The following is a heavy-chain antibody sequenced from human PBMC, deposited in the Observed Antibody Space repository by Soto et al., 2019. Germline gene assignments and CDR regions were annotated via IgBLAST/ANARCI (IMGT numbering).Heavy chain of an antibody. CDR2: INPYNGNT. J-gene: IGHJ4*02. CDR3: ARVGVGLAAPRVWPY. CDR1: GYTFTSYG. D-gene: IGHD6-13*01. V-gene: IGHV1-18*01. Sequence: QVQLAQSGAEVKKPGASVKVSCKASGYTFTSYGITWVRQAPGQGLEWMAWINPYNGNTKYAEKFWGRLTLTTDTSTATAYMEVRSLTSDDAAVFYCARVGVGLAAPRVWPYWGQGTPVTVSS.